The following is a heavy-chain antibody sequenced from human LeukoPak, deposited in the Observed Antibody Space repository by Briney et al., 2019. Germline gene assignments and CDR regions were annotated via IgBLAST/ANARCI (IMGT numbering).Heavy chain of an antibody. V-gene: IGHV3-21*01. Sequence: GGSLRLSCAASGFTFSSYSMNWVRQAPGKGLEWVSSISSSSSYIYYADSVKGRFTISRDNAKNSLYLQMNSLRAEDTAAYYCARDGLDWLFPRDAFDIWGQGTMVTVSS. CDR2: ISSSSSYI. J-gene: IGHJ3*02. CDR1: GFTFSSYS. D-gene: IGHD3-9*01. CDR3: ARDGLDWLFPRDAFDI.